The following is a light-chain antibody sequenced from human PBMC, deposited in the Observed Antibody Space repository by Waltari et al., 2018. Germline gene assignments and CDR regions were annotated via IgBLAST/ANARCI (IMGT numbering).Light chain of an antibody. CDR3: QQYNRWPPIT. CDR1: QSISDN. V-gene: IGKV3-15*01. Sequence: VMTQSPATLSVSPGERATLSCRASQSISDNLAWYQQKRGQAPRLLIYGASTRATGIPARFTGSGSGTDFTLTISSLQSEGSAVYYCQQYNRWPPITFGQGTRLEI. J-gene: IGKJ5*01. CDR2: GAS.